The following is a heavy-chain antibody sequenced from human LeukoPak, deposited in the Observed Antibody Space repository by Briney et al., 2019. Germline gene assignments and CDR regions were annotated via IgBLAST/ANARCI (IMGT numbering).Heavy chain of an antibody. D-gene: IGHD5-18*01. J-gene: IGHJ4*02. CDR3: ARSRSGYSYGSSFDY. V-gene: IGHV3-21*01. Sequence: GGSLRLSCAASGFTFSSYSMNWVRQAPGKGLEWVSSISSSSSYIYYADSVKGRFTISRDNAKNSLYLQMNSLRAEDTAVYYCARSRSGYSYGSSFDYWGQGTLVTVSS. CDR1: GFTFSSYS. CDR2: ISSSSSYI.